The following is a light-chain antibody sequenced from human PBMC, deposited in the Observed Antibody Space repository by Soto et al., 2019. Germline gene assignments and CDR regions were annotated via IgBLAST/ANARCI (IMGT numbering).Light chain of an antibody. V-gene: IGKV3-15*01. CDR1: QSISDT. Sequence: VMRQSPATLSVSHGGRATLSCRASQSISDTLAWYQQKPGQAPRLLIHGASTRAPGFPARFSGSGSGTDFTLTISSLQSEDFAVYYCQQYNNWPWTFGQGTKVDI. CDR2: GAS. CDR3: QQYNNWPWT. J-gene: IGKJ1*01.